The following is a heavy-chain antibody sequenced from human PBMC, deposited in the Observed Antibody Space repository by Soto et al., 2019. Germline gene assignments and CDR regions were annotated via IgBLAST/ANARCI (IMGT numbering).Heavy chain of an antibody. CDR3: ARGSSPQALFDY. V-gene: IGHV1-3*01. CDR2: INAGNGNT. CDR1: GYTFTSYA. D-gene: IGHD6-6*01. J-gene: IGHJ4*02. Sequence: ASVKVSCKASGYTFTSYAMHWVRQAPGQRLEWMGWINAGNGNTKYSQKFQGRVTITRDTSASTAYMELSSLRSEDTAVYYCARGSSPQALFDYWGQGTLVTVSS.